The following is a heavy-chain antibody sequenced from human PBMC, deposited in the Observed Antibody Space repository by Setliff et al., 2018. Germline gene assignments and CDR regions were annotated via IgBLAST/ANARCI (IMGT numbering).Heavy chain of an antibody. Sequence: GGSLRLSCSASGFIFSSYAMAWVRHAPGKGLEWVSIISVGGDTTYCADSVKGRFTISRDGSKNTVHLQMSTLRDEDTAVYYCARDPSLYCSSTSCSPHWFDPWGQGTLVTVSS. V-gene: IGHV3-23*01. CDR3: ARDPSLYCSSTSCSPHWFDP. CDR2: ISVGGDTT. CDR1: GFIFSSYA. D-gene: IGHD2-2*01. J-gene: IGHJ5*02.